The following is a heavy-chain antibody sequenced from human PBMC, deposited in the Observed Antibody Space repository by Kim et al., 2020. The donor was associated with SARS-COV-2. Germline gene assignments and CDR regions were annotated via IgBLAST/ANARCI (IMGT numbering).Heavy chain of an antibody. CDR3: AKGSRSYYDSSGYDDGGAFDI. D-gene: IGHD3-22*01. Sequence: FTISRDNSKNTLYLQMNSLRAEDTAVYYCAKGSRSYYDSSGYDDGGAFDIWGQGTMVTVSS. V-gene: IGHV3-23*01. J-gene: IGHJ3*02.